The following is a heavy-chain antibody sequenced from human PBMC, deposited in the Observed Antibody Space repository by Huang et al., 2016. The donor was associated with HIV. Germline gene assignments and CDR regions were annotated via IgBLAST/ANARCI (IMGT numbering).Heavy chain of an antibody. Sequence: QLQLQESGPGLVKPSETLSLTCTVSGGSISSSSYYWGWIRQPPGKGLGWIGSIYYSGSTYYNPSLKSRVTISVDTSKNQFSLKLSSVSAADTAVYYCARNWGSDGGDYWGQGTLVTVSS. J-gene: IGHJ4*02. V-gene: IGHV4-39*01. CDR1: GGSISSSSYY. CDR3: ARNWGSDGGDY. CDR2: IYYSGST. D-gene: IGHD7-27*01.